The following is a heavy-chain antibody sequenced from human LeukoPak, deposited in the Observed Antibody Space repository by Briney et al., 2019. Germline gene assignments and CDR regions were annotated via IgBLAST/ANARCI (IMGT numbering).Heavy chain of an antibody. V-gene: IGHV4-34*01. CDR2: INHSGST. CDR1: GGSFSGYY. CDR3: ARQDIVVVPAGPLNA. D-gene: IGHD2-2*01. Sequence: SETLSLTCAVYGGSFSGYYWSWIRQPPGKGLEWIGEINHSGSTNYNPSLKSRVTISVDTSKNQLSLKLSSVTAADTAVYYCARQDIVVVPAGPLNAWGQGTLVTVSS. J-gene: IGHJ5*02.